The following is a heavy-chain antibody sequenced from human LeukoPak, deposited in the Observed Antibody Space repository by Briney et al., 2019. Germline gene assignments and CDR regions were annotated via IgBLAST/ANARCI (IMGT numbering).Heavy chain of an antibody. J-gene: IGHJ5*02. CDR2: ITPIFGTA. Sequence: GASVKVSCKASGGTFSSYAISWVRQAPGQGLEWMGGITPIFGTANYAQKFQGRVTITADESTSTAYMELSSLRSEDTAVYYCARLNITMVRGVIVNWFDPWGQGTLVTVSS. CDR1: GGTFSSYA. CDR3: ARLNITMVRGVIVNWFDP. D-gene: IGHD3-10*01. V-gene: IGHV1-69*13.